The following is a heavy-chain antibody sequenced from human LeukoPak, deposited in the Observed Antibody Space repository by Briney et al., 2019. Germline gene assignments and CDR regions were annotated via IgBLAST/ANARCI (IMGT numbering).Heavy chain of an antibody. CDR1: GGPISSYY. CDR3: ARVGRWLQFLPWAFDY. V-gene: IGHV4-59*01. Sequence: SETLSLTCTVSGGPISSYYWSWIRQPPGKGLEWIGYIYYSGSTNYNPSLKSRVTISVDTSKNQFSLKLSSVTAADTAVYYCARVGRWLQFLPWAFDYWGQGTLVTVSS. J-gene: IGHJ4*02. CDR2: IYYSGST. D-gene: IGHD5-24*01.